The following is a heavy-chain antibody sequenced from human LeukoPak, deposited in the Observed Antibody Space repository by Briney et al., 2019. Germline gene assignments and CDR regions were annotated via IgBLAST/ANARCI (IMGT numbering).Heavy chain of an antibody. CDR2: IYYSGST. Sequence: SETLSLTCTVSGGSISSYYWSWIRQPPGKGLEWIGYIYYSGSTNYNPSLKSRVTISVDTSKNQFSLKLSSVTAADKAVYYCAREYYDILTGYRNFDYWGQGTLVTVSS. CDR1: GGSISSYY. V-gene: IGHV4-59*01. D-gene: IGHD3-9*01. J-gene: IGHJ4*02. CDR3: AREYYDILTGYRNFDY.